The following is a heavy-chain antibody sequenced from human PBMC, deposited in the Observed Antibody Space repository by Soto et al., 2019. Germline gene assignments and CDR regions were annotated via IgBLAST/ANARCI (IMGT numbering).Heavy chain of an antibody. CDR3: ARAHSDIVVVPAALNWFDP. Sequence: SETLSLTCTVSGGSISSGDYYWSWIRQPPGKGLEWIGYIYYSGSTYYNPSLKSRVTISVDTSKNQFSLKLSSVTAADTAVNYCARAHSDIVVVPAALNWFDPWGQGTLVTVSS. J-gene: IGHJ5*02. CDR1: GGSISSGDYY. D-gene: IGHD2-2*01. V-gene: IGHV4-30-4*01. CDR2: IYYSGST.